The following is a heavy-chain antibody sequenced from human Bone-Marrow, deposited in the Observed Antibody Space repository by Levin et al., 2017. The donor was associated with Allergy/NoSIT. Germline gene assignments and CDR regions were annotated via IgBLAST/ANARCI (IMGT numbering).Heavy chain of an antibody. Sequence: SCEGSGFTFEDSAMHWVRQAPGKGLEWVSGITWDSRSLTYAGSVKGRFTITRDNAKNSLYLEMNSLRSEDTALYYCVRDPDDWGQGTLVTVSS. CDR2: ITWDSRSL. J-gene: IGHJ4*02. V-gene: IGHV3-9*01. CDR1: GFTFEDSA. CDR3: VRDPDD.